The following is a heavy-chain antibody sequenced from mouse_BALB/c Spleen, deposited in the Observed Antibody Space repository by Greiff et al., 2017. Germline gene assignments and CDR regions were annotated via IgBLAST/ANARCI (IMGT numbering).Heavy chain of an antibody. V-gene: IGHV14-4*02. D-gene: IGHD1-1*01. CDR1: GFNIKDYY. J-gene: IGHJ1*01. CDR2: IDPENGDT. Sequence: EVQLQQSGAELVRSGASVKLSCTASGFNIKDYYMHWVKQRPEQGLEWIGWIDPENGDTEYAPKFQGKATMTADTSSNTAYLQLSSLTSEDTAVYYCNPLRYWYFDVWGAGTTVTVSS. CDR3: NPLRYWYFDV.